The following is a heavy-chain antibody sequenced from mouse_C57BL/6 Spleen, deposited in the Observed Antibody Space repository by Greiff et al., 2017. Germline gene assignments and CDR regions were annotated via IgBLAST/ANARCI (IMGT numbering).Heavy chain of an antibody. CDR1: GYTFTSYW. CDR2: ISTSNGGT. V-gene: IGHV1-53*01. CDR3: ARWAYAMDY. J-gene: IGHJ4*01. Sequence: QVQLQQPGTELVKPGASVKLSCKASGYTFTSYWMHWVNQRPGQGLEWIGNISTSNGGTNYYEKVKSKATLTVDKSPSPDYMQLSSQTSEDSAVYWCARWAYAMDYWGQGTSVTVSS.